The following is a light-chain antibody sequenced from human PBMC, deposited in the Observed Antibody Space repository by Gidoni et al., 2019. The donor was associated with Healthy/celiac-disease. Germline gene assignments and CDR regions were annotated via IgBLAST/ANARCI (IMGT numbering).Light chain of an antibody. Sequence: EIVLTQSRATLSLSPGERATLSCRASQSVRSYLAWYQQKPGQAPRLLSYDAANRATGIPARFSGSGSGTDFTRTISSLEPEDFAVYYCQQRSNWPPLTFGGXNKVEIK. J-gene: IGKJ4*01. CDR1: QSVRSY. CDR3: QQRSNWPPLT. CDR2: DAA. V-gene: IGKV3-11*01.